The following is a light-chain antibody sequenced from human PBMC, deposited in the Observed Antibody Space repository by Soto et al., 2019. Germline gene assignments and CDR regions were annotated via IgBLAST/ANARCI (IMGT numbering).Light chain of an antibody. V-gene: IGKV3-11*01. J-gene: IGKJ5*01. CDR2: DVF. CDR3: QQFKSYPIT. Sequence: EIVLTQSPDTLSLSPGDIATRSCRASQSVSARLAWYKHKPGQPPRLLISDVFNRASGVAERFSGSGSGTEFTLTISSLQPEDFGTYYCQQFKSYPITFGQGTRLEIK. CDR1: QSVSAR.